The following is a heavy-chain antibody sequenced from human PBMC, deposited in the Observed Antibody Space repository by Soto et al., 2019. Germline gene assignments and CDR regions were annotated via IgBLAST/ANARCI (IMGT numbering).Heavy chain of an antibody. D-gene: IGHD3-10*01. V-gene: IGHV4-31*01. CDR2: IYYSGST. Sequence: QVQLQESGPGLVKPSQTLSLTCTVSGGSISSGGYYWSWIRQHPGKGLEWIGYIYYSGSTYYNPVRSEVSTISVDTSKNLFSLKLSSGTAADTAVYYCARGRSGRYYSPSGGWFDPWGQGILVTISS. CDR3: ARGRSGRYYSPSGGWFDP. J-gene: IGHJ5*02. CDR1: GGSISSGGYY.